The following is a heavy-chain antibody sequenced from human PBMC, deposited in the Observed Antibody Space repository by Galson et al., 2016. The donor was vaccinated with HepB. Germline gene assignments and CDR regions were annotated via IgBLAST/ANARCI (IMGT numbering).Heavy chain of an antibody. V-gene: IGHV3-23*01. CDR2: VNVYDEDT. CDR1: GFSFSSYG. Sequence: SLRLSCAASGFSFSSYGMHWVRQSPGKGLEWVSTVNVYDEDTHYADSVRGRFTISRDNSKNTLHLQMNDLRAEDTALYYCAKDPAFTDAFDVWGPGTLVTVSS. CDR3: AKDPAFTDAFDV. J-gene: IGHJ3*01.